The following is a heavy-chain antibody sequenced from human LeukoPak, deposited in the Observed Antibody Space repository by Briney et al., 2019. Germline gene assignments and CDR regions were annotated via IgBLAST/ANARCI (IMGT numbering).Heavy chain of an antibody. CDR1: GFTFSSNA. CDR3: AKEGTGIHFDY. Sequence: PGGSLRLSCAASGFTFSSNAIHWVRQAPGKGLEWVAEISYDGGNTYYADSVKRRFSISRDNSKNTLYLQMNSLKAEDTAVYYCAKEGTGIHFDYWGQGTLVTVSS. CDR2: ISYDGGNT. J-gene: IGHJ4*02. D-gene: IGHD1-1*01. V-gene: IGHV3-30-3*01.